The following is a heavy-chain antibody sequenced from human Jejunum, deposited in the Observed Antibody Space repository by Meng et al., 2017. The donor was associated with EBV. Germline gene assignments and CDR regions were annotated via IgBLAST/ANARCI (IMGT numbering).Heavy chain of an antibody. CDR3: TILSHCDGGICYSYDY. Sequence: QVQLVQSGAEVKEPGASVKVSCKASGYTFSNYGGSWVRQAPGQGLEWMGWISAYNGNTDYAQKLQGRVTMTTDTPTSTAYMELRSLRSDDTAVYYCTILSHCDGGICYSYDYWGQGTLVTVSS. V-gene: IGHV1-18*01. J-gene: IGHJ4*02. D-gene: IGHD2-15*01. CDR1: GYTFSNYG. CDR2: ISAYNGNT.